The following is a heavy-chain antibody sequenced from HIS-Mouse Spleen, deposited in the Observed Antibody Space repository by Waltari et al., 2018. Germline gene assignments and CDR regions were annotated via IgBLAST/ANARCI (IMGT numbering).Heavy chain of an antibody. J-gene: IGHJ2*01. V-gene: IGHV4-39*01. CDR3: ARTRGYWYFDL. CDR2: IYYSGST. Sequence: QLQLQESGPGLVKPSETLSLTCTVSGGSISSSSYYWGWIRQPPGKGLEWIGGIYYSGSTYYNPSLKSRVTISVDTSKNQFSLKLSSVTAADTAVYYCARTRGYWYFDLWGRGTLVTVSS. D-gene: IGHD3-10*01. CDR1: GGSISSSSYY.